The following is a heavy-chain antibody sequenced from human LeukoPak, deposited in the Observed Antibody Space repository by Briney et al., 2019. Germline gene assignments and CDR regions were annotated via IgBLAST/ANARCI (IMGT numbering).Heavy chain of an antibody. V-gene: IGHV4-39*01. CDR2: MYYSGRT. J-gene: IGHJ6*03. Sequence: SETLSLTCTVSGGSISNNNYYWGWIRQPPGKGLEWIGSMYYSGRTYYHPSLKSRVTISVDTSKNQFSLKLSSVTAADTAVYYCARHRGYYYYYMDVWGKGTTVTISS. CDR3: ARHRGYYYYYMDV. CDR1: GGSISNNNYY.